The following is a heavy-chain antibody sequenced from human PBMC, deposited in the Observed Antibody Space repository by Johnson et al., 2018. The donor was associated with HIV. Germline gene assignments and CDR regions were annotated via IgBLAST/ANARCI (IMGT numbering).Heavy chain of an antibody. J-gene: IGHJ3*02. V-gene: IGHV3-30-3*01. D-gene: IGHD5-18*01. CDR3: ASSEGARYSYGYPDSQGDAFDI. CDR2: ISYDGSNK. Sequence: QVQLVESGGGVVQPGRSLRLSCAASGFTFSSYAMHWVRQAPGKGLEWVAVISYDGSNKYYADSVKGRFTISRDNSKKTLYLQMNSLRAEDTAVYYCASSEGARYSYGYPDSQGDAFDIWGQGTMGTVSS. CDR1: GFTFSSYA.